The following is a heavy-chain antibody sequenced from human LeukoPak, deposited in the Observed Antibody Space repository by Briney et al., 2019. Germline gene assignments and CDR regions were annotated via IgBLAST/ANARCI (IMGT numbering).Heavy chain of an antibody. CDR3: ARDPATAIIAFDY. V-gene: IGHV1-2*02. Sequence: ASVKVSCKASGYTFTGYYIHWVRQAPGQGLEWMGWLNPNSGGTNYAQKFQGRVTMTRDTSISTAYMELRSLRSDDTAVYYCARDPATAIIAFDYWGQGTLVTVSS. CDR1: GYTFTGYY. J-gene: IGHJ4*02. CDR2: LNPNSGGT. D-gene: IGHD2-21*02.